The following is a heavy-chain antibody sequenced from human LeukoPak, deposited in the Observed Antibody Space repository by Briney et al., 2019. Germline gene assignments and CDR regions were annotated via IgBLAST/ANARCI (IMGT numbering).Heavy chain of an antibody. CDR2: ISGSGVI. V-gene: IGHV4-4*07. Sequence: PSETLSLTCTVSGGPITTYYLSWIRQSAGMGLEWIGCISGSGVITYNPSLKSRVILSLDTSNNHFSLKLISVTAADTAVYYCARDSGTTGEVKFDPWGQGMLVTVSS. D-gene: IGHD3-10*01. J-gene: IGHJ5*02. CDR1: GGPITTYY. CDR3: ARDSGTTGEVKFDP.